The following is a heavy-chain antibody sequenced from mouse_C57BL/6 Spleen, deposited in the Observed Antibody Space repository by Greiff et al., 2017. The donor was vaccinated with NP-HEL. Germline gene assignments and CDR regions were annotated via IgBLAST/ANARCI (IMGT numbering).Heavy chain of an antibody. V-gene: IGHV6-6*01. Sequence: VMLVESGGGLVQPGGSMKLSCAASGFTFSDAWLAWVRQSPETGLEWVAELRNKANHHATYYAESVKGRFTISRDDSKSSVYLQMNSLRAEDTGIYYCTGDYDAAYWGQGTLVTVSA. CDR1: GFTFSDAW. CDR2: LRNKANHHAT. J-gene: IGHJ3*01. CDR3: TGDYDAAY. D-gene: IGHD2-4*01.